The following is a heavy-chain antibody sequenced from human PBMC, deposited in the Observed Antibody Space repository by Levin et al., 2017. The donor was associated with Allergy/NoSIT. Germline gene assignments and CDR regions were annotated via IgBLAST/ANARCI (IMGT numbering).Heavy chain of an antibody. CDR2: INHSGST. D-gene: IGHD3-22*01. J-gene: IGHJ3*02. Sequence: GSLRLSCAVYGGSFSGYYWSWIRQPPGKGLEWIGEINHSGSTNYNPSLKSRVTISVDTSKNQFSLRLSSVTAADTAVYYCARGGSLITMIVVVRAGNAFDIWGQGTMVTVSS. CDR3: ARGGSLITMIVVVRAGNAFDI. CDR1: GGSFSGYY. V-gene: IGHV4-34*01.